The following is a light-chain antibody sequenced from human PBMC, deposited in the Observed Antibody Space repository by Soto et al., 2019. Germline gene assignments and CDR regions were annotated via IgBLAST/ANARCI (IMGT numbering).Light chain of an antibody. Sequence: EIVLTQSPGTLSLSPGERATLSCRASRSVDSSYTAWYQQKPGQAPRLLIYGASNRATGIPDRFSGTGSGTDFTLTISRLEPEDFAVYYCQQYGTSPPLYTFGQGTKLEI. CDR2: GAS. J-gene: IGKJ2*01. CDR3: QQYGTSPPLYT. V-gene: IGKV3-20*01. CDR1: RSVDSSY.